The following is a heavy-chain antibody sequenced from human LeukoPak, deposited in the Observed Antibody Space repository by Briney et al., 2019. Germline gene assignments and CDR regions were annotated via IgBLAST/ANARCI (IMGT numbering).Heavy chain of an antibody. D-gene: IGHD7-27*01. CDR3: AREAGDNTYNV. J-gene: IGHJ3*01. Sequence: ASVKVSCKASRYTFTDYYMHWVRQAPGQGLEWMGWINPKSGETRYEQNFQGRVTMTRDTSITTAYMKLSRLRSDDTAVYYCAREAGDNTYNVWGQGTMVTVSS. CDR2: INPKSGET. V-gene: IGHV1-2*02. CDR1: RYTFTDYY.